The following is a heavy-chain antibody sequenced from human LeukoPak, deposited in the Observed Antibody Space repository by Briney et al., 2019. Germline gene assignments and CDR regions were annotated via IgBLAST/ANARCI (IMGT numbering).Heavy chain of an antibody. Sequence: SETLSLTCTVSGGSISSSSYYWGWIRQPPGKGLEWIGSIYYSGSTYYNPSLKSRVTMSVDTSKNQFSLKLSSVTAADTAVYYCARDNNYYDSSGYYYWFDPWGQGTLVTVSS. CDR1: GGSISSSSYY. CDR2: IYYSGST. J-gene: IGHJ5*02. D-gene: IGHD3-22*01. V-gene: IGHV4-39*07. CDR3: ARDNNYYDSSGYYYWFDP.